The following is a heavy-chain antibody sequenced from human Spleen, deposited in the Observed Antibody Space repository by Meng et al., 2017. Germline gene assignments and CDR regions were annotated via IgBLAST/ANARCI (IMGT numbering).Heavy chain of an antibody. Sequence: GESLKISCAASGFTFSSYAMSWVRQAPGKGLEWVSAISGSGGSTYYADSVKGRFTISRDSSKSTLYLQMNSLRAEDSAVYYCAKLQHRDQQLTYFDYWGQGTLVTVSS. CDR3: AKLQHRDQQLTYFDY. CDR1: GFTFSSYA. V-gene: IGHV3-23*01. J-gene: IGHJ4*02. D-gene: IGHD1-1*01. CDR2: ISGSGGST.